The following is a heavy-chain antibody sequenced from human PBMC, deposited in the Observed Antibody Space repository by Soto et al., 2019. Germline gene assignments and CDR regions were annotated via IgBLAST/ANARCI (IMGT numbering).Heavy chain of an antibody. CDR2: IWYDGTQK. D-gene: IGHD3-10*01. CDR1: GFTFNTYS. Sequence: QVQLEESGGGVVQPGRSLRLSCEASGFTFNTYSMHWVRQPPGKGLEWLAAIWYDGTQKYYADSVKGRFIISRDNSKKTLYLEMNSLRAEDTAVYYCARAAGRFGELFWFDPWGQGTLVSVSS. V-gene: IGHV3-33*01. J-gene: IGHJ5*02. CDR3: ARAAGRFGELFWFDP.